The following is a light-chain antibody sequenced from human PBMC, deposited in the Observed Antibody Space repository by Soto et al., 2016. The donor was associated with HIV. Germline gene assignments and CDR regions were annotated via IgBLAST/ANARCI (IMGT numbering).Light chain of an antibody. CDR2: KAS. J-gene: IGKJ1*01. V-gene: IGKV1-5*03. CDR3: QQYYSSSWT. Sequence: DIQMTQSPSTLSASIGDRVTITCRASQSISSWLAWYQQKPGKAPKLLIQKASTLESGVPSRFSGSGSGTEFTLTISSLQPGDFASYYCQQYYSSSWTFGQGTKVEIK. CDR1: QSISSW.